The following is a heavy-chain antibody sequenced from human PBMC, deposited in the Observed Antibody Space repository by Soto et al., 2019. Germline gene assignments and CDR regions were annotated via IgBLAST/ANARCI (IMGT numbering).Heavy chain of an antibody. CDR2: IYYSGST. D-gene: IGHD3-3*01. CDR3: ARAITNYDFWSGPVGWFDP. CDR1: GGSISSYY. J-gene: IGHJ5*02. V-gene: IGHV4-59*01. Sequence: SETLSLTCTVSGGSISSYYWSWIRQPPGKGLEWIGYIYYSGSTNYNPSLKSRVTISVDTSKNQFSLKLSSVTAADTAVYYCARAITNYDFWSGPVGWFDPCGQGTLVTVSS.